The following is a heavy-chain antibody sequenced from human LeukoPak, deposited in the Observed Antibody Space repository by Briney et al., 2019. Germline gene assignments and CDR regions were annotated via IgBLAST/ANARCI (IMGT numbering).Heavy chain of an antibody. Sequence: EASVKVSCKASGYTFTGYYIQWVRQAPGQGLEWMGWINPHSGGTNHAQEFQGRVTMTRDTSISTAYMELSSLRPDDTAVYSCARGVTARGFYYYMDIWGNGTTVTISS. D-gene: IGHD2-21*02. J-gene: IGHJ6*03. V-gene: IGHV1-2*02. CDR2: INPHSGGT. CDR1: GYTFTGYY. CDR3: ARGVTARGFYYYMDI.